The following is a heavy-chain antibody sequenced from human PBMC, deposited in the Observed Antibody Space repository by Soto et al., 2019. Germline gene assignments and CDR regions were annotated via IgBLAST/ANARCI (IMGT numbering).Heavy chain of an antibody. CDR2: IYPGDSDT. V-gene: IGHV5-51*01. J-gene: IGHJ4*02. Sequence: EVQLVQSGAEVKKPGESLRISCKGSGYSFTSYWIGWVRQMPGKGLEWMGIIYPGDSDTRYSPSFQGQVTISADKSISTAYLQRSSLKASDTAMYYCARQLYTRSGSYYEDYWGQGTLVTVSS. CDR1: GYSFTSYW. CDR3: ARQLYTRSGSYYEDY. D-gene: IGHD3-10*01.